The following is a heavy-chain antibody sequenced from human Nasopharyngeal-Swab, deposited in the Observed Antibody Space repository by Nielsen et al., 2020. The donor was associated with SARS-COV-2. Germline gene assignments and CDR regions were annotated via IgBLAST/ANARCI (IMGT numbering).Heavy chain of an antibody. D-gene: IGHD2-21*01. J-gene: IGHJ6*02. Sequence: GESLKISCAASGFTFSSYAMSWVRQAPGKGLEWVSIISGNDNTTYYADSVNDRFTISRDNSKNTLYLQMNSLRVEDTALYYCAKAPYLRGLDVWGQGTTVTVSS. V-gene: IGHV3-23*01. CDR2: ISGNDNTT. CDR1: GFTFSSYA. CDR3: AKAPYLRGLDV.